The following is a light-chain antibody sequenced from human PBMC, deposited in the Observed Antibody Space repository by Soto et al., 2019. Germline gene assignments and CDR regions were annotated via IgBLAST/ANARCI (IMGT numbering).Light chain of an antibody. J-gene: IGKJ3*01. V-gene: IGKV3-11*01. Sequence: IVFKQSPATLSLYPGERAILSCRASQSVGTYLALYQQKPGQAPRLLIYDASNRATGIPARFGGSGSGTDFTLTINCLEPEDFAVYYCQQRSKWPGTFGPGTKVDI. CDR3: QQRSKWPGT. CDR2: DAS. CDR1: QSVGTY.